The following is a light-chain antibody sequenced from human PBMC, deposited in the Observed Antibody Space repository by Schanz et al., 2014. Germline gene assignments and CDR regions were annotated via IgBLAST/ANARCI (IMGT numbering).Light chain of an antibody. J-gene: IGLJ3*02. V-gene: IGLV4-69*01. CDR3: QTWGTGFTV. CDR1: SGHSSYA. CDR2: LNSDGSH. Sequence: QSVLTQSPSASASLGASVKLTCTLSSGHSSYAIAWHQQQPDKGPRYLMKLNSDGSHSKGDGIPDRFSGSSSGAERYLTISSLQSEDEADYYCQTWGTGFTVFGGGTKLTVL.